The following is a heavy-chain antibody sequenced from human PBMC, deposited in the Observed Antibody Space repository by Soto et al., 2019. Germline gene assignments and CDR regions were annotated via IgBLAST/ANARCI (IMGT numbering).Heavy chain of an antibody. CDR2: IKSKINGGTI. CDR1: GFTFNTAW. D-gene: IGHD2-15*01. CDR3: NADRPDWGAYSVDY. J-gene: IGHJ4*02. V-gene: IGHV3-15*07. Sequence: EVQLAESGGDLVKPGGSLRLSCAASGFTFNTAWLNWVRHSPGQGLEWVGGIKSKINGGTIYYAAPVKRRYTISRDDSRNTHYLARNSLNTEDTAVYYCNADRPDWGAYSVDYWGKGILVSFAS.